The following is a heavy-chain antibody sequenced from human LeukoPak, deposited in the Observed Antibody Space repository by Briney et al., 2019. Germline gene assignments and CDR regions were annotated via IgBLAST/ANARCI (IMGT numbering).Heavy chain of an antibody. CDR2: IYYSGST. V-gene: IGHV4-59*08. Sequence: SETLSLTCTVSGGSISSYYWSWIRQPPGKGLEWIGYIYYSGSTNYNPSLKSRVTISVDTSKNQFSLKLSSLTAADTAVYYCARSLYDFWSGYSQAYYFDYWGQGTLVTVSS. D-gene: IGHD3-3*01. CDR3: ARSLYDFWSGYSQAYYFDY. CDR1: GGSISSYY. J-gene: IGHJ4*02.